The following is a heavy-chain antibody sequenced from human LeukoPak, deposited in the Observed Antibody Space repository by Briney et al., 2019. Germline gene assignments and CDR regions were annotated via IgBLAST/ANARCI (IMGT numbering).Heavy chain of an antibody. Sequence: SETLSLTCTVSGYSISSGYYWGWIRQPPGKGLEWIGSIYHSGSTYYNPSLKSRVTISVDTSKNQFSLKLSSVTAADTAVYYCARDSRSWYHGQGIDPWGQGTLVTVSS. CDR3: ARDSRSWYHGQGIDP. V-gene: IGHV4-38-2*02. CDR2: IYHSGST. CDR1: GYSISSGYY. D-gene: IGHD6-13*01. J-gene: IGHJ5*02.